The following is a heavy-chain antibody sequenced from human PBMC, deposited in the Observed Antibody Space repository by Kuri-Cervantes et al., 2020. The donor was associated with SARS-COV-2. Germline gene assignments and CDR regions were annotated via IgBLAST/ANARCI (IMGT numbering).Heavy chain of an antibody. CDR1: GGTFSSYA. Sequence: SVKVSCKASGGTFSSYAISWVRQAPGQGLEWMGGIIPIFGTANYAQKFQGRVTITADKSTSTAYMELSSLRSEDTAVYYCARGAQKKLINIVLMVYARDYGMDVWGQGTTVTVSS. V-gene: IGHV1-69*06. D-gene: IGHD2-8*01. CDR3: ARGAQKKLINIVLMVYARDYGMDV. CDR2: IIPIFGTA. J-gene: IGHJ6*02.